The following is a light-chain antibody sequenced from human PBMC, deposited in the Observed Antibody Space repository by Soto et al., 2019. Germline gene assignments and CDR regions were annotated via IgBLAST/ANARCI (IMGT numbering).Light chain of an antibody. CDR1: SSNIGSFHL. CDR3: CSYAGGDTLI. V-gene: IGLV2-23*02. J-gene: IGLJ2*01. Sequence: QSALTQPASVSGSPGQSITISCTGTSSNIGSFHLVSWYQQHSGKAPKLIIYEVIKRPSGVSNRFSGSKSGNTASLTISGLQAEDEADYHCCSYAGGDTLIFGGGTKLTVL. CDR2: EVI.